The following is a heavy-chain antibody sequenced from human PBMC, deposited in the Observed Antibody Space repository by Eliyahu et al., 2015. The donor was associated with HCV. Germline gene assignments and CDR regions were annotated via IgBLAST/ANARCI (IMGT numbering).Heavy chain of an antibody. CDR3: ARLITMATLHSGYDVGANQNWFDP. Sequence: QVQLVESGGGLVKPGGSLXLSCAASGFTFSXYYXSWIPQXPGKGLEWVSYISSSSSYTNYADSVKGRFTISRDNAKNSLYLQMNSLRAEDTAVYYCARLITMATLHSGYDVGANQNWFDPWGQGTLVTVSS. CDR1: GFTFSXYY. J-gene: IGHJ5*02. CDR2: ISSSSSYT. V-gene: IGHV3-11*06. D-gene: IGHD5-12*01.